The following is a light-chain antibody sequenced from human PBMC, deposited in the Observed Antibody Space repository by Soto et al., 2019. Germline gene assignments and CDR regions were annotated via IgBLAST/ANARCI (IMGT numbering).Light chain of an antibody. V-gene: IGKV1-27*01. CDR3: HKYNSALLT. CDR1: QGIYNY. J-gene: IGKJ5*01. Sequence: DIQMTQSPSSLYASVGDRVTITCRASQGIYNYLAWYQQKPGKAPKLLIYAASTLEAGVPSRFSGSGSGTAFTLTISSLQPEDVATYFCHKYNSALLTFGQGTRLEIK. CDR2: AAS.